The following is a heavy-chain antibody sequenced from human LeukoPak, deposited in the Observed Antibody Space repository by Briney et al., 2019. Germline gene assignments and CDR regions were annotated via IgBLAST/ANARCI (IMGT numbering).Heavy chain of an antibody. CDR2: ITSKPNSYAT. D-gene: IGHD6-19*01. J-gene: IGHJ4*02. CDR1: GFTFRGSV. Sequence: GGSLRLSCAASGFTFRGSVMHWVRQASGKGLEWVGRITSKPNSYATVYAASVKGRFTISSDDSKNTAYLQMNSLKIEDTAVYYCTGGSGWYSPDYWGQGTLVTVSS. V-gene: IGHV3-73*01. CDR3: TGGSGWYSPDY.